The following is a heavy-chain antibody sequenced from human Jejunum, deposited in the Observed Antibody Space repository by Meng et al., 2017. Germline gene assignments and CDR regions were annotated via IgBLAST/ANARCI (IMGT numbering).Heavy chain of an antibody. J-gene: IGHJ4*02. V-gene: IGHV1-2*05. Sequence: VLLVEAWVEVNGPVVSVNVSCKASGYTFSDYYLYWVRQAPGQGLEWMGRINTRTGGTIYTQKFYGRVTMTRDTSISTAYMELSRLRSDDTDVYYCARELISYAFDYWGQGSLVTVSS. CDR2: INTRTGGT. CDR1: GYTFSDYY. CDR3: ARELISYAFDY. D-gene: IGHD1-26*01.